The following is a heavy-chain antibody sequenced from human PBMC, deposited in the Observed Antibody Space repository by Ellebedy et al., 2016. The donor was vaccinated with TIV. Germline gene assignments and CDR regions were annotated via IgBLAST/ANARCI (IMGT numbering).Heavy chain of an antibody. CDR2: ISYSGDLM. CDR3: ARLGVIAAAGASDY. D-gene: IGHD6-13*01. CDR1: GFTFSGYY. Sequence: PGGSLRLSCAASGFTFSGYYMSRFRQAPGKGPEWVSYISYSGDLMYYADSVKGRFTTSRDNAGNSLCLQMNSLRAEDTAVYYCARLGVIAAAGASDYWGQGTLVIVSS. V-gene: IGHV3-11*01. J-gene: IGHJ4*02.